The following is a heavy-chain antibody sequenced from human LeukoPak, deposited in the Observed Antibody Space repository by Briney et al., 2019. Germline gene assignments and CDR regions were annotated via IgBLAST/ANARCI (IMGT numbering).Heavy chain of an antibody. CDR1: GGSISSGGFY. D-gene: IGHD6-6*01. CDR2: IYYSGST. J-gene: IGHJ3*02. V-gene: IGHV4-61*08. CDR3: AREYSSSSGRRAFDI. Sequence: SETLSLTCTVSGGSISSGGFYWSWIRQHPGKGLEWIGYIYYSGSTNYNPSLKSRLTISLDTSENQFSLKLSSVTATDTAVYYCAREYSSSSGRRAFDIWGQGTMVTVSS.